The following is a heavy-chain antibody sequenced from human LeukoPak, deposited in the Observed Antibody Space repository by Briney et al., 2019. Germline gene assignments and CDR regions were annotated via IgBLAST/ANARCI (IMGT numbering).Heavy chain of an antibody. J-gene: IGHJ4*02. Sequence: GASVTVSCKTSGYTFTAYYIHWVRQAPGQGLEWMGWLNSKNGDTTYAQKFQGRVTMTRDTSISTAYMELSSLKSDDTAVYYCARAKSSWTDYWGQGTLVTVSS. D-gene: IGHD6-13*01. CDR2: LNSKNGDT. CDR1: GYTFTAYY. V-gene: IGHV1-2*02. CDR3: ARAKSSWTDY.